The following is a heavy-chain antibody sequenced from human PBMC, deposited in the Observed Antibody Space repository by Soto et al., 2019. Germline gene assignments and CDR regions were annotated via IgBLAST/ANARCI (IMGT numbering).Heavy chain of an antibody. V-gene: IGHV3-30*18. CDR2: ISYDGSNK. J-gene: IGHJ4*02. CDR3: AKEGWFGELFPFDY. CDR1: GFTFSSYG. Sequence: GSLRLSCAASGFTFSSYGMHWVRQAPGKGLEWVAVISYDGSNKYYADSVKGRFTISRDNSKNTLYLQMNSLRAEDTAVYYCAKEGWFGELFPFDYWGQGTLVTVSS. D-gene: IGHD3-10*01.